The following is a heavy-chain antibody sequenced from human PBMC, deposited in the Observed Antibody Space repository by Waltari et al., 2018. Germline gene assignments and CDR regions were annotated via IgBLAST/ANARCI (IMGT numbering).Heavy chain of an antibody. J-gene: IGHJ4*02. V-gene: IGHV3-23*01. D-gene: IGHD3-22*01. CDR1: GFTFSNSA. CDR2: LSSTGATT. Sequence: EVQLLESGGGFLQPGGSLRLSCSASGFTFSNSAMNWVRQAPGKGLEWVSLLSSTGATTYYADSVKARFTISRDNSKNTLYLEMHSLRVEDTAIYYCAKESDSTGYFDYWGQGTLVTVSS. CDR3: AKESDSTGYFDY.